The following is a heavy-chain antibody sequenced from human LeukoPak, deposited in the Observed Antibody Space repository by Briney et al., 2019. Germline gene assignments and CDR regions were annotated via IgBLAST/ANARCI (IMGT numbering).Heavy chain of an antibody. V-gene: IGHV1-8*01. J-gene: IGHJ6*03. CDR3: ARVGSSGSVDFYYYYMDV. CDR1: GYTFTIYD. D-gene: IGHD3-10*01. CDR2: MNPNSGHT. Sequence: ASVKVSCKASGYTFTIYDINWVRQAPGQGLEWMGWMNPNSGHTGYAQKFQGRVTMTGNTSISTAYMELSSLTSDDTAVYYCARVGSSGSVDFYYYYMDVWGKGTTVTVSS.